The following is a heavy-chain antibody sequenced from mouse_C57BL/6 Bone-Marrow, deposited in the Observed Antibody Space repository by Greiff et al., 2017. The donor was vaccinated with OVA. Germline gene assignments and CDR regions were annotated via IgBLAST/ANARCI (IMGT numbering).Heavy chain of an antibody. Sequence: VQLQQSGPELVKPGASVKISCKASGYSFTGYYMHWVKQSSEKSLEWIGEINPSTGGTSYNQKFKGKATLTVDKSSSTAYMQLKSLTSEDSAVYYCAKAYYSNYEAMDYWGQGTSVTVSS. V-gene: IGHV1-43*01. CDR1: GYSFTGYY. J-gene: IGHJ4*01. CDR3: AKAYYSNYEAMDY. CDR2: INPSTGGT. D-gene: IGHD2-5*01.